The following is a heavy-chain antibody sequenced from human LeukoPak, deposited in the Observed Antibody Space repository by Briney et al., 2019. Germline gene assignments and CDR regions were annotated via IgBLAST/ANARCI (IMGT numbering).Heavy chain of an antibody. CDR2: IKYDGSEK. J-gene: IGHJ1*01. CDR3: ATYSSMNAREFQH. CDR1: GFTFSTYW. Sequence: PGGSLRLSCAASGFTFSTYWMSWVRQAPGKGLGWVANIKYDGSEKYYVDSVKGRFTISRDNGKNSLYVQMNSLSVEDTAVCYCATYSSMNAREFQHWGQGTLVTVSS. V-gene: IGHV3-7*01. D-gene: IGHD2-2*01.